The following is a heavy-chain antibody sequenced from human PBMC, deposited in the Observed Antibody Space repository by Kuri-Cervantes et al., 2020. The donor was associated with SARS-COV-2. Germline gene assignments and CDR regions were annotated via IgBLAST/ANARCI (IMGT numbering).Heavy chain of an antibody. J-gene: IGHJ6*02. CDR1: GGSISSSSYY. CDR2: IYYSGST. CDR3: ARRRGWSKGYYYYGMDV. V-gene: IGHV4-39*01. Sequence: SETLSLTCTVSGGSISSSSYYWGWIRQPPGKGLEWIGSIYYSGSTYYNPSLKSRVTISVDTSKNQFSLKLSSVTAADTAVYYCARRRGWSKGYYYYGMDVWGQGTTVTVSS.